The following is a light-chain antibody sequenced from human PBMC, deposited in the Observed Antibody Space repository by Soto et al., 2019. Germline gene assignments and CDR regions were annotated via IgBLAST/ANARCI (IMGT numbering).Light chain of an antibody. Sequence: EIVLTQSPGTLSLCPGEIATLSCRASQSVSSNCFAWYQQKPGQAPRILIYGGSSSATGIPDSFSGSRSGPDFTLTINRLEPEDFGVYFCQQYVNSPCTFGQGNQVETK. CDR2: GGS. CDR1: QSVSSNC. J-gene: IGKJ1*01. CDR3: QQYVNSPCT. V-gene: IGKV3-20*01.